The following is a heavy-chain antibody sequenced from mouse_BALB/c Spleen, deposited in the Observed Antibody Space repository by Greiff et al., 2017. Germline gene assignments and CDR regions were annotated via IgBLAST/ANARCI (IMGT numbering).Heavy chain of an antibody. J-gene: IGHJ3*01. Sequence: VQLKQSGPELVKPGASVKVSCKASGYAFTSYNMYWVKQSHGKSLEWIGYIDPYNGGTSYNQKFKGKATLTVDKSSSTAYMHLNSLTSEDSAVYYCARAPYYYGSNGFAYWGQGTLVTVSA. CDR2: IDPYNGGT. D-gene: IGHD1-1*01. CDR1: GYAFTSYN. CDR3: ARAPYYYGSNGFAY. V-gene: IGHV1S135*01.